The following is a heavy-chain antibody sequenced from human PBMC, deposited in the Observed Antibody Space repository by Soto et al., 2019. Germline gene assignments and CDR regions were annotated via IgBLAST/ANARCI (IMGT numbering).Heavy chain of an antibody. D-gene: IGHD3-22*01. J-gene: IGHJ5*02. CDR3: ARDRGPSSGYYPYWFDP. Sequence: QVQLVQSGAEVKKPGSSVKVSCKASAGTFSSYAITWVRQAPGQGLEWMGGIIPIFGTANYAQKFQGRDTITADESTRTAYMELSSLRSEDTAVYYCARDRGPSSGYYPYWFDPWGQGTLVTVSS. V-gene: IGHV1-69*12. CDR2: IIPIFGTA. CDR1: AGTFSSYA.